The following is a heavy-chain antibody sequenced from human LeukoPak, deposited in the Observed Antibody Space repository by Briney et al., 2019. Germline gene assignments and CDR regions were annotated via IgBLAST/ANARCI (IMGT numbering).Heavy chain of an antibody. CDR2: IYTSGST. CDR3: ARHGGHDLGDY. Sequence: SETLSLTCTVSGGSISSYYWSWIRQPPGKGLEWIGYIYTSGSTNYNPSLKSRVTISVDTSKNQFSLKLSSVTAADTAVYYCARHGGHDLGDYWGQGTLVTVSS. J-gene: IGHJ4*02. V-gene: IGHV4-4*09. CDR1: GGSISSYY. D-gene: IGHD3-16*01.